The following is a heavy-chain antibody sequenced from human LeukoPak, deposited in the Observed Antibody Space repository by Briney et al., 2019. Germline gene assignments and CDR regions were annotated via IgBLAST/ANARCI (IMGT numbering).Heavy chain of an antibody. Sequence: ASVKVSCKASGYTFTTYCIHWVRQAPGQGLEWMGIINPSGGSTSSAQKFQGRVTMTWDTSTSTVYMELSSLRSEDTAVYYCAREGGNYGSGSYYKSHYYYGMDVWGQGTTVTVSS. CDR1: GYTFTTYC. J-gene: IGHJ6*02. V-gene: IGHV1-46*01. D-gene: IGHD3-10*01. CDR3: AREGGNYGSGSYYKSHYYYGMDV. CDR2: INPSGGST.